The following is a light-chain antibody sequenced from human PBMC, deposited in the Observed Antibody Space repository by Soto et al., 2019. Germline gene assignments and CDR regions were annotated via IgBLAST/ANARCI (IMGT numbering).Light chain of an antibody. Sequence: IQMTQSPSSLSASVGDRVTITCRARQGISNYLDWYQQKPGKVPKLLIYAASTLQSGVPSLFSGSGSRTYFSFTISSLQPEDVATYYSQKYNSASRTFGPGTKVDI. J-gene: IGKJ3*01. CDR2: AAS. V-gene: IGKV1-27*01. CDR3: QKYNSASRT. CDR1: QGISNY.